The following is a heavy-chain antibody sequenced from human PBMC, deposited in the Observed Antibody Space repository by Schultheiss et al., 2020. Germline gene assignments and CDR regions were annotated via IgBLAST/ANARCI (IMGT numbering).Heavy chain of an antibody. D-gene: IGHD6-19*01. V-gene: IGHV2-70*04. CDR3: AREDRSSGDSGFDA. CDR1: GFSLSTSGMR. CDR2: IDWDDDE. J-gene: IGHJ5*02. Sequence: SGPTLVKPTQTLTLTCTFSGFSLSTSGMRVSWIRQPPGKALEWLARIDWDDDEFYSTSLKTRLTISKDTSKNQVVLTLTNMDRVDTATYYCAREDRSSGDSGFDAWEQGTLVTVSS.